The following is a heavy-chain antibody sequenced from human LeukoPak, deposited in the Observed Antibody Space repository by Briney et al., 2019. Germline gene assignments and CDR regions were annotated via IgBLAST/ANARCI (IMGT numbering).Heavy chain of an antibody. CDR1: GFTFSNAW. CDR3: TTEDYDYVWGSYRLFDY. Sequence: PGGSLRLSCAASGFTFSNAWMSWVRQAPGKGLEWVGRIKSKTDGGTTDYAAPMKGRFTISRDDSKNTLYLQMNSLKTEDTAVYYCTTEDYDYVWGSYRLFDYWGQGTLVTVSS. V-gene: IGHV3-15*01. J-gene: IGHJ4*02. CDR2: IKSKTDGGTT. D-gene: IGHD3-16*02.